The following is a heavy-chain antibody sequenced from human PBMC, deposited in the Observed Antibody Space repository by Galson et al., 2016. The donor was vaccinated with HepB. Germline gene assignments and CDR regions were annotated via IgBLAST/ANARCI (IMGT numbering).Heavy chain of an antibody. CDR3: TTGASSGYYSAFHI. V-gene: IGHV1-24*01. D-gene: IGHD3-22*01. Sequence: SVKVSCKVSGSTLSELPMHWVRQAPGKGLEWVGGFDPEDGETISAQMVQGSVTMTHDTSTDTASMELTSLTTDDTAVSCCTTGASSGYYSAFHIWGQGTMVTVSS. CDR1: GSTLSELP. J-gene: IGHJ3*02. CDR2: FDPEDGET.